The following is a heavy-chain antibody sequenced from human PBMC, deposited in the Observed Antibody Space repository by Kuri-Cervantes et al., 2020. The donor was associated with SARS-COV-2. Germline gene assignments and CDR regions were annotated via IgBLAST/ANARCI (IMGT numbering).Heavy chain of an antibody. CDR3: ARDRRVQLGRVYYGMDV. J-gene: IGHJ6*02. CDR2: IKQDGSEK. CDR1: GFTFSSYW. V-gene: IGHV3-7*05. Sequence: GGSLRLSCAASGFTFSSYWMSWVRQAPGKGLEWVANIKQDGSEKYYVDSVKGRFTISRDNAKNSLYLQMNSLRAEDTAVYYCARDRRVQLGRVYYGMDVWGQGTTVTSP. D-gene: IGHD6-6*01.